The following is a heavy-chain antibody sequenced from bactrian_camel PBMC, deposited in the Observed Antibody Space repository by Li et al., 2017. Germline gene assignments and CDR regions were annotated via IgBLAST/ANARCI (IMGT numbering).Heavy chain of an antibody. D-gene: IGHD2*01. Sequence: HVQLVESGGGSVQAGGSLRLTCAPASMYTLRRYCMGWFRQTPGKDREDVASIDTDDHTTYADSVKCRFTASRDNADNTVNLMMNSLKPEDTAMYYCAANFGPYCSGSYLARRANFEGQGTQVTVS. J-gene: IGHJ4*01. CDR1: MYTLRRYC. CDR2: IDTDDHT. V-gene: IGHV3S9*01.